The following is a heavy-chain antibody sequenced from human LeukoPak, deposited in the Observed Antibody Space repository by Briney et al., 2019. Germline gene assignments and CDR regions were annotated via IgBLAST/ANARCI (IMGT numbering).Heavy chain of an antibody. Sequence: GASVKVSCKASGYIFTSYGISWVRQAPGQGLEWMGWISVYNGNTNYPQRLQGRVTMTTDTSTTTAYMELRSLRSDDTAVYYCAKGDDFWSFNWFDPWGQGTLVTVSS. CDR1: GYIFTSYG. CDR2: ISVYNGNT. D-gene: IGHD3-3*01. V-gene: IGHV1-18*01. J-gene: IGHJ5*02. CDR3: AKGDDFWSFNWFDP.